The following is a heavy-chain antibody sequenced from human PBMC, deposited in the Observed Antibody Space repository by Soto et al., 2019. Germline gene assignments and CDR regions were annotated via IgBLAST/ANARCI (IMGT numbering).Heavy chain of an antibody. Sequence: GGSLRLSCAASGFTFSSYGMHWVRQAPGKGLEWVAVIWYDGSNKYYADSVKGRFTISRDNSKNTLYLQMNSLRAEDTAVYYCARDKMAYGSGSYYPDYWGQGTLVTVSS. CDR2: IWYDGSNK. D-gene: IGHD3-10*01. CDR1: GFTFSSYG. V-gene: IGHV3-33*01. J-gene: IGHJ4*02. CDR3: ARDKMAYGSGSYYPDY.